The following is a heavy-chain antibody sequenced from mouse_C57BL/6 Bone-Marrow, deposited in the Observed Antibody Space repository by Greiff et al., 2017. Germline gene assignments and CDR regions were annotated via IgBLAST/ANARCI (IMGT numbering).Heavy chain of an antibody. CDR3: ARPYYSNYWYFDV. V-gene: IGHV1-55*01. J-gene: IGHJ1*03. D-gene: IGHD2-5*01. Sequence: QVQLQQPGAELVKPGASVKMSCKASGYTFTSYWITWVTQRPGKGLEWIGDIYPGSGSTNYNEKFKSKATLTVDTSASTAYMQLSSLTSEDSAVYYCARPYYSNYWYFDVWGTGTTVTVSS. CDR2: IYPGSGST. CDR1: GYTFTSYW.